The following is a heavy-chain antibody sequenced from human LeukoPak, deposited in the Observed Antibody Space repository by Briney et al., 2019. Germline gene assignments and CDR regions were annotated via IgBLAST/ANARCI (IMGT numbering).Heavy chain of an antibody. J-gene: IGHJ6*02. V-gene: IGHV1-8*01. CDR3: ARRIAVAGYYYYGMDV. CDR2: MNTNSGNT. Sequence: ASVTVSCKASGYTFTSYDINWVRQAPGQGLEGMGWMNTNSGNTVYAEKLEGRVTMTRNSSISTAYMELSSLRSEDTAVYYCARRIAVAGYYYYGMDVWGQGTTVTVSS. D-gene: IGHD6-19*01. CDR1: GYTFTSYD.